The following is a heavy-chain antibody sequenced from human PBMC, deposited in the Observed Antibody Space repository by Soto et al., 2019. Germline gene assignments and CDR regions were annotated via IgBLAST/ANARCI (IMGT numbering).Heavy chain of an antibody. CDR1: GFTFSTYS. CDR2: ISDNSSVI. CDR3: ARDRDAYCSKGICSGPYFDY. V-gene: IGHV3-48*02. J-gene: IGHJ4*02. D-gene: IGHD2-8*01. Sequence: SGGSLRLSCAASGFTFSTYSINWVRQAPGKGLEWISYISDNSSVIYYADAVKGRFTISRDNAKNSLYLQMNSLRDEDTAVYYCARDRDAYCSKGICSGPYFDYWGQGTRVTVSS.